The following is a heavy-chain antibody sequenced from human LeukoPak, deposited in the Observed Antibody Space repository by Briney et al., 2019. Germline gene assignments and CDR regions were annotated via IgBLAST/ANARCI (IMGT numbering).Heavy chain of an antibody. Sequence: GGSLRLSCAASGFTFSSYSMNWVRQAPGKGLEWVSSISSSSSYIYYADSVKGRFTISRDNAKNSLYLQMNSLRAEDTAVYYCAKVGDFWSALDYWRQGTLVTVSS. CDR1: GFTFSSYS. J-gene: IGHJ4*02. CDR3: AKVGDFWSALDY. V-gene: IGHV3-21*01. CDR2: ISSSSSYI. D-gene: IGHD3-3*01.